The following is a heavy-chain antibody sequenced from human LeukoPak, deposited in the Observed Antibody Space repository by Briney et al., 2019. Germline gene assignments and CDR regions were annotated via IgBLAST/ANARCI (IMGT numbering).Heavy chain of an antibody. CDR3: ARDRVPYSSSWYERRGMNWFDP. V-gene: IGHV1-69*13. Sequence: SVKVSCKASGGTFSSYAISWVRQAPGQGLEWMGGIIPIFGTANYAQKFQGRVTITADESTSTAYMELSSLRSEDTAVYYCARDRVPYSSSWYERRGMNWFDPWGQGTLVTVSA. CDR1: GGTFSSYA. D-gene: IGHD6-13*01. CDR2: IIPIFGTA. J-gene: IGHJ5*02.